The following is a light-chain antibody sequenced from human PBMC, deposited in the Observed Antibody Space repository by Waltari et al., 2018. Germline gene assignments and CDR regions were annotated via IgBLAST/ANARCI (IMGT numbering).Light chain of an antibody. V-gene: IGKV3-11*01. CDR3: QQRSDWPPTWT. CDR2: GAS. Sequence: EVVLTQSPATLSLSPGDRATLSCRASQSISIYLAWYQHKPAQAPRLLIFGASNRATGIPARFSGSGSGTDFTLTISNLVPDDAAVYYCQQRSDWPPTWTFGQGTKVEMK. J-gene: IGKJ1*01. CDR1: QSISIY.